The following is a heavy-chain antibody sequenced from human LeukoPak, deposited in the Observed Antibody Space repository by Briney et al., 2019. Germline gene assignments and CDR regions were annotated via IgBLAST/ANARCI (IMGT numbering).Heavy chain of an antibody. CDR2: IRRSGSSI. CDR1: GFTFSSYS. CDR3: VRDPHALDY. J-gene: IGHJ4*02. Sequence: QAGGSLRLSCAASGFTFSSYSMNWVRQAPGKGLEWVSYIRRSGSSIYYADSVRGRFTISRDNAKNSLYLQMNSLRVEDSGIYYCVRDPHALDYWGQGALVTVSS. V-gene: IGHV3-48*04.